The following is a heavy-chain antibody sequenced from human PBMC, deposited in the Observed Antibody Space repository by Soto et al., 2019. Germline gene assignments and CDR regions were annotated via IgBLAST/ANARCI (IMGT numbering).Heavy chain of an antibody. CDR2: ISGSGGST. Sequence: GSLRLSCAASGFTFSSYAMSWVRQAPGKGLEWVSAISGSGGSTYYADSVKGRFTISRDNSKNTLYLQMNSLRAEDTAVYYCATIGGVNYDFWSGYSRPYYYYGMDVWGQGTTVTVSS. CDR1: GFTFSSYA. CDR3: ATIGGVNYDFWSGYSRPYYYYGMDV. D-gene: IGHD3-3*01. J-gene: IGHJ6*02. V-gene: IGHV3-23*01.